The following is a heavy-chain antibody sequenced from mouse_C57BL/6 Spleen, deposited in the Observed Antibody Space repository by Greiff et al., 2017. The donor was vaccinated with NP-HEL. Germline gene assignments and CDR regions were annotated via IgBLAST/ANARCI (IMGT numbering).Heavy chain of an antibody. CDR1: GFNIKGYY. J-gene: IGHJ3*01. CDR3: ARGGYSNPWFAY. CDR2: IDPEAGET. Sequence: VQLQQSGAELVKPGASVKLSCTASGFNIKGYYMHWVKQRTEQGLEWIGRIDPEAGETKYAPTFPGKATITADKSSNTAYLQLSSLTSEDTAVYYCARGGYSNPWFAYWGQGTPVTVSA. D-gene: IGHD2-5*01. V-gene: IGHV14-2*01.